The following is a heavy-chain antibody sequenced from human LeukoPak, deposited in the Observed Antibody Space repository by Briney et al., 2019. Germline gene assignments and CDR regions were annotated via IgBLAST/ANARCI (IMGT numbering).Heavy chain of an antibody. CDR3: AKFSRVQSSF. V-gene: IGHV3-7*01. CDR1: GFTFSDYW. Sequence: GGSLRLSCVASGFTFSDYWMSWVRQAPGKGLEWVANIKYDGIDRQYVDSIKGRFTISRDNAKNTLYLQMDSLRVDDTAIYYCAKFSRVQSSFWGQGTLVTVSS. CDR2: IKYDGIDR. J-gene: IGHJ4*02. D-gene: IGHD4/OR15-4a*01.